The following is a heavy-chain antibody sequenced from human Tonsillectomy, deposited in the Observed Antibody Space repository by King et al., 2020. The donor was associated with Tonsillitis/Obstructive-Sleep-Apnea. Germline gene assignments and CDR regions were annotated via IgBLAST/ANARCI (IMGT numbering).Heavy chain of an antibody. D-gene: IGHD2-15*01. Sequence: VQLVESGGGLVQPGGSLSLSCAASGFTFSSYSMNWVRQAPGKGLEWVSYSSSRSSTICYADSVKGGFTISRDNAKNSLYLQMNSLRDEDTAVYYCARDSVGYCSGGSCRWGQGTLVTVSS. CDR3: ARDSVGYCSGGSCR. V-gene: IGHV3-48*02. J-gene: IGHJ4*02. CDR1: GFTFSSYS. CDR2: SSSRSSTI.